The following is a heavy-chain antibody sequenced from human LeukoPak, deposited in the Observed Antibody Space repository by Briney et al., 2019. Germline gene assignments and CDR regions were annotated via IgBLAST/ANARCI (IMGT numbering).Heavy chain of an antibody. V-gene: IGHV3-49*04. CDR1: GFTFGDYA. CDR3: SRGSIENGSGWYIDY. D-gene: IGHD6-19*01. J-gene: IGHJ4*02. Sequence: PGRSLRLSCTTSGFTFGDYAVAWVRQAPGKGLEWVGFARNRAYGGATEYAASAKGRFTISRDDSRNIAYLQMSGLQTDGTAVYYCSRGSIENGSGWYIDYWGQGTLVTVSS. CDR2: ARNRAYGGAT.